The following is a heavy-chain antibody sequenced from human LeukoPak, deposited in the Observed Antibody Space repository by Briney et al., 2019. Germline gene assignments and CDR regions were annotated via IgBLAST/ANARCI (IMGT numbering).Heavy chain of an antibody. CDR3: ARQTAYYYGSGTYRFDY. CDR1: GDSMSGYY. J-gene: IGHJ4*02. V-gene: IGHV4-59*08. Sequence: PSETLSLTCSVSGDSMSGYYWSWIRQPPGKGLEWIGYIYYSGSTNYNPSLKSRVTISVDTSENQFSLKLTSVTAADTAVYYCARQTAYYYGSGTYRFDYWGQGTLVTVSS. CDR2: IYYSGST. D-gene: IGHD3-10*01.